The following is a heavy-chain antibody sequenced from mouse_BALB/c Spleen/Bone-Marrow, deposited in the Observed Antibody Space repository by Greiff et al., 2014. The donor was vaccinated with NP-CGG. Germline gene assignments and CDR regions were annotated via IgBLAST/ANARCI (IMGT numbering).Heavy chain of an antibody. V-gene: IGHV1-62-2*01. CDR2: FYPGSGSI. CDR1: GYTFTEYI. CDR3: ARHESYGNYLYFDV. J-gene: IGHJ1*01. Sequence: QVQLQQSRAGLVKPGASVKLSCKASGYTFTEYIIHWVRQRSGQGLEWIGWFYPGSGSIKYNEKFKDKATLTADKSSSTVYMELSRLTSEDSAVYFCARHESYGNYLYFDVWGAGTTVTVSS. D-gene: IGHD2-10*02.